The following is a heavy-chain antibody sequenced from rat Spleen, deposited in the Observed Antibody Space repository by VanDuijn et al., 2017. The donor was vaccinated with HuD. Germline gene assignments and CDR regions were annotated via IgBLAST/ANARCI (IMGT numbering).Heavy chain of an antibody. J-gene: IGHJ3*01. Sequence: QVQLKESGPGLVQPSQTLSLTCTVSGFSLTSYTISWVRQPPGKGLEWIAAILTGGNTYYNPALKSRLSISRDTSKSQVFLKMNILQTEDTAMYFCARGWERFAYWGQGTLSLSLQ. V-gene: IGHV2-6*01. D-gene: IGHD5-1*01. CDR1: GFSLTSYT. CDR2: ILTGGNT. CDR3: ARGWERFAY.